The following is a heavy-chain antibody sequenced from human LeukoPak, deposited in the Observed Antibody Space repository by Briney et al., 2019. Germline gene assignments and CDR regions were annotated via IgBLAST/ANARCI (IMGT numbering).Heavy chain of an antibody. CDR1: GFTVSSNY. Sequence: GGSLRLSCAVSGFTVSSNYMNWVRQAPGKGLEWVSVIYSGGMTHYADSVKGRFTISRDTSKNTLYLQMVSLRDEDTAVYYCARERRYCSGDNCYSGYDYWGRGTLVTVSS. J-gene: IGHJ4*02. V-gene: IGHV3-53*01. CDR2: IYSGGMT. D-gene: IGHD2-15*01. CDR3: ARERRYCSGDNCYSGYDY.